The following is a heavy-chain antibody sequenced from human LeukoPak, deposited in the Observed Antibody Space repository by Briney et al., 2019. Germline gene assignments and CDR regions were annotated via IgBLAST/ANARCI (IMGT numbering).Heavy chain of an antibody. D-gene: IGHD1-26*01. V-gene: IGHV3-23*01. CDR1: GFTFSNYA. J-gene: IGHJ4*02. CDR3: AKDRGSSVGVTSFDH. Sequence: PGGSLRLSCAASGFTFSNYAMSWVRQAPGKGLEWVSGISSSGGSTYYADSVKGRFTISRDNSKSTLHLQMNSLRAEDTAVYYCAKDRGSSVGVTSFDHWGQGTLVTVSS. CDR2: ISSSGGST.